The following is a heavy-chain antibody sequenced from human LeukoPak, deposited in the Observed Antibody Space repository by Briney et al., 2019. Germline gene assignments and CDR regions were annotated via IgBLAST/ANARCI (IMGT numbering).Heavy chain of an antibody. CDR3: ARDREQLDVYYYYGMDV. Sequence: PGGSLRLSCAASGFTFSDYYMSWIRQAPGKGLEWVSYISSSGSTIYYADSVKGQFTISRDNAKNSLYLQMNSLRAEDTAVYYCARDREQLDVYYYYGMDVWGQGTAVTVSS. V-gene: IGHV3-11*01. D-gene: IGHD6-13*01. CDR2: ISSSGSTI. J-gene: IGHJ6*02. CDR1: GFTFSDYY.